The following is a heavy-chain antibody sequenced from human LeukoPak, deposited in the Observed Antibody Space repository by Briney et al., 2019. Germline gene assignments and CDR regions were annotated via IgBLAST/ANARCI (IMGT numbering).Heavy chain of an antibody. D-gene: IGHD6-13*01. Sequence: ASVKVSCKASGGTFSSYAISWVRQAPGQGLEWMGGIIPIFGTANYAQKFQGRVTITADESTSTAYMELSSLRSEDTAVYYCARDVKRLGSSWFLFQHWGQGTLVTVSS. CDR2: IIPIFGTA. V-gene: IGHV1-69*13. CDR3: ARDVKRLGSSWFLFQH. CDR1: GGTFSSYA. J-gene: IGHJ1*01.